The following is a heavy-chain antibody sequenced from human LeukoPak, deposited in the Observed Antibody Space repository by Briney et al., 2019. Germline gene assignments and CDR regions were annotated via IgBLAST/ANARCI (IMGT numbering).Heavy chain of an antibody. CDR1: GGSISSYY. V-gene: IGHV4-59*01. Sequence: SETLSLTCSVSGGSISSYYWSWIRQPPGKGLEWIGYIYYRGSTNYNPSLKSRVTISVDTSKNQFSLKLSSVTAADTAVYYCARDTGYGSGSYNPWGQGTLVTVSS. CDR3: ARDTGYGSGSYNP. J-gene: IGHJ5*02. D-gene: IGHD3-10*01. CDR2: IYYRGST.